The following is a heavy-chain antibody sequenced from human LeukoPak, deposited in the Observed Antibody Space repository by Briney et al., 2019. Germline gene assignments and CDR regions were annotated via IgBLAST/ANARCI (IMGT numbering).Heavy chain of an antibody. V-gene: IGHV3-23*01. CDR1: GFTFSSYA. CDR2: ISGSGGRT. Sequence: GGSLRLSCAASGFTFSSYAMSWVRQAPGKGLEWVSVISGSGGRTYYEDSVKGRFTISRGNSKNTLYLQMNSLRVEDTAVYYCAKGRSAAMIEAAFDYWGQGTLVTVSS. CDR3: AKGRSAAMIEAAFDY. J-gene: IGHJ4*02. D-gene: IGHD3-22*01.